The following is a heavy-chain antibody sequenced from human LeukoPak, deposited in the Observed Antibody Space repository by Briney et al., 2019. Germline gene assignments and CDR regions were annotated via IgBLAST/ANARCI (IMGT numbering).Heavy chain of an antibody. CDR2: IRSDGSNS. Sequence: GGSLRLSCAASGFTFSTYTMNWVRQAPGKGLEWVAFIRSDGSNSYYADSVQGRFTTSRDTSKNTLYLQMNSLRAEDTAVYYCARRAGGYSHPYDYWGQGILVTVSS. CDR1: GFTFSTYT. J-gene: IGHJ4*02. CDR3: ARRAGGYSHPYDY. D-gene: IGHD4-23*01. V-gene: IGHV3-33*08.